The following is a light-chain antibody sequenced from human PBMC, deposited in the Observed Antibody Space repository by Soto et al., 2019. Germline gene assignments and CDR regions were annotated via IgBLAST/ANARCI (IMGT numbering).Light chain of an antibody. CDR3: QAWDSSIVV. CDR1: KLGDKY. Sequence: YELTQPPSVSVSPGQTASITCSGDKLGDKYACWYQQKPGQSPVLVIYQDSKRPSGIPERFSGSNSGNTATLTISGTQAMDEADYYCQAWDSSIVVFGGGTKLTVL. V-gene: IGLV3-1*01. J-gene: IGLJ2*01. CDR2: QDS.